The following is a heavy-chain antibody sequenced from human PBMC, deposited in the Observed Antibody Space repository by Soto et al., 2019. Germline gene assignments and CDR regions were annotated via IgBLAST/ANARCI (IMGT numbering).Heavy chain of an antibody. CDR2: INTDGTSP. J-gene: IGHJ6*03. CDR3: ARRWEYFYMDV. D-gene: IGHD1-26*01. Sequence: EVQLVESGGALVQPGGSLRLSCAASGFTFSSYWMHWVRQAPGKGLVWVSRINTDGTSPKYADSVKGRFTISRDNAKNTLYQQMNSLRDEDTAVYYCARRWEYFYMDVWGKGTTVTVSS. V-gene: IGHV3-74*03. CDR1: GFTFSSYW.